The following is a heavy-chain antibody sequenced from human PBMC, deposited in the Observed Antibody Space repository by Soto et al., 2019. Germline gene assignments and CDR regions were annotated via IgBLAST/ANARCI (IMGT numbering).Heavy chain of an antibody. CDR1: GYTFTSYY. J-gene: IGHJ4*02. Sequence: QVQLVQSGAEVKKPGASVKLSCKASGYTFTSYYIHWVRQAPGQGLEWMAIINPNGGSTNYAQKVQGRVTVTRDTSTSTVYMELTSLRSEDTAVYYCARNLATGDYWGQGTLVTVSS. D-gene: IGHD1-1*01. CDR3: ARNLATGDY. CDR2: INPNGGST. V-gene: IGHV1-46*01.